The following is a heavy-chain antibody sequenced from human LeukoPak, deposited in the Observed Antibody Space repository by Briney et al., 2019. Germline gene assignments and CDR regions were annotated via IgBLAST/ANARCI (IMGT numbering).Heavy chain of an antibody. CDR2: IYHSGST. J-gene: IGHJ5*02. Sequence: SETLSLTCAVSGGSISSGGYSWSWIRQPPGKGLEWIGYIYHSGSTYYNPSLKSRVTISVDRSKNQFSLKPSSVTAADTAVYYCARTTPPKWFDPWGQGTQVTVSS. D-gene: IGHD4-11*01. CDR1: GGSISSGGYS. CDR3: ARTTPPKWFDP. V-gene: IGHV4-30-2*01.